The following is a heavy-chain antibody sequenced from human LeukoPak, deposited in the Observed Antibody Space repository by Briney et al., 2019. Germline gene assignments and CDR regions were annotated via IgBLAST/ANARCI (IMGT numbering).Heavy chain of an antibody. V-gene: IGHV3-23*01. CDR1: GFSFSAAW. J-gene: IGHJ4*02. Sequence: GRSLRLSCAAPGFSFSAAWMSWVRQAPGKGLEWVSSVSGSGGSTYYADSVKGRLTISRDNSKNTLYLQMNRLRAEDTAVYYCAKGYSDWLSDFDYWGQGTLVTVSS. CDR3: AKGYSDWLSDFDY. CDR2: VSGSGGST. D-gene: IGHD3-9*01.